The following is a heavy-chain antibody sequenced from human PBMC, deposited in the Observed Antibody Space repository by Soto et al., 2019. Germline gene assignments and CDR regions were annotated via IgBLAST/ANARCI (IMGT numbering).Heavy chain of an antibody. CDR2: IYYSGST. CDR1: GGSISSGGYY. Sequence: PSETLSLTCTVSGGSISSGGYYWSWIRQHPGKGLEWIGYIYYSGSTNYNPSLKSRVTISVDTSKNQFSLKLSSVTAADTAVYYCARRKRRSIAARPYYYYYMDVWGKGTTVTVSS. D-gene: IGHD6-6*01. J-gene: IGHJ6*03. V-gene: IGHV4-61*08. CDR3: ARRKRRSIAARPYYYYYMDV.